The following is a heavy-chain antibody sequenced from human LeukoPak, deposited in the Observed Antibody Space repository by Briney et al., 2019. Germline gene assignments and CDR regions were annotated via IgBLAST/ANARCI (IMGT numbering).Heavy chain of an antibody. V-gene: IGHV3-23*01. J-gene: IGHJ4*02. D-gene: IGHD1-1*01. CDR1: GFTFSSYA. Sequence: GGSLRLSCAASGFTFSSYAMSWVRQAPGKGLEWVSTISGSGRSTDFAESVKGRFTISRDNSKNTLYLQMNSLRAEDTAIYYCAKGHTNLDPGGDQGALVIVSS. CDR2: ISGSGRST. CDR3: AKGHTNLDPG.